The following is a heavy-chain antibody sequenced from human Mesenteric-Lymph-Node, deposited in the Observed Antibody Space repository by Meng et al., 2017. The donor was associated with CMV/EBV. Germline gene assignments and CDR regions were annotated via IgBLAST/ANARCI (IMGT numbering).Heavy chain of an antibody. Sequence: ASVKVSCKAPEHSFTGYYLHWVRQAPGQGLEWMGWINPKNGGTDYEPSLQGRVAFTRDTSISTAYMELNSLTSDDTAVYYCARVPATTRQRCTSSSYGFDYWGQGTLVTVSS. V-gene: IGHV1-2*02. CDR3: ARVPATTRQRCTSSSYGFDY. CDR2: INPKNGGT. CDR1: EHSFTGYY. D-gene: IGHD6-13*01. J-gene: IGHJ4*02.